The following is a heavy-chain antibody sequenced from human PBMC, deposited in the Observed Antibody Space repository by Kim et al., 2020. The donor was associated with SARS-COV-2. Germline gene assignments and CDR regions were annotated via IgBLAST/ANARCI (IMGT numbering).Heavy chain of an antibody. CDR2: ISGSGGST. CDR3: AKATLVQIQLWLPHY. V-gene: IGHV3-23*01. D-gene: IGHD5-18*01. J-gene: IGHJ4*02. CDR1: GFTFSSYA. Sequence: GGSLRLSCAASGFTFSSYAMSWVRQAPGKGLESVSAISGSGGSTYYADSVKGRFTISRDNSKNTLYLQMNSLRAEDTAVYYCAKATLVQIQLWLPHYWGQGTLVTVSS.